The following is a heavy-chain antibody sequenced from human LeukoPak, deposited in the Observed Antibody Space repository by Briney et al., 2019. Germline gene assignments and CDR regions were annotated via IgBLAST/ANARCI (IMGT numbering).Heavy chain of an antibody. Sequence: GGSLRLSCSASGFTFSNYPMHWVRQAPGKGLEYVSAISSNGGSTNYADSVKGRFTVSRDNAKNSLYLQVNSLRAEDTAVYYCARDRSHFDYWGQGTLVTVSS. J-gene: IGHJ4*02. CDR2: ISSNGGST. V-gene: IGHV3-64*04. CDR1: GFTFSNYP. CDR3: ARDRSHFDY. D-gene: IGHD3-10*01.